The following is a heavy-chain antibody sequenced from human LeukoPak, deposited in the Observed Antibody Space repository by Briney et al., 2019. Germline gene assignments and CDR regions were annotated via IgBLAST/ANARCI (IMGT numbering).Heavy chain of an antibody. CDR1: GGSISSSGYS. D-gene: IGHD1-1*01. J-gene: IGHJ4*02. CDR3: ARHYRNYWEPQDS. Sequence: SETLSLTCTVSGGSISSSGYSWGWTRQRPGKGRDWVGSIYCSGNTYYNPSLKRRGTMSVETSKTQFSLKLRTVTAAATAVYYCARHYRNYWEPQDSWGQGTLVTVSS. CDR2: IYCSGNT. V-gene: IGHV4-39*01.